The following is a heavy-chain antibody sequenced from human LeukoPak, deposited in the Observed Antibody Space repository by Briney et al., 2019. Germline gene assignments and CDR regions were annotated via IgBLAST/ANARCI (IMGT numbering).Heavy chain of an antibody. CDR3: TTGSPVEMATITSDAFDI. CDR2: IKSKTDGGTT. J-gene: IGHJ3*02. CDR1: GFTFSNAW. V-gene: IGHV3-15*07. D-gene: IGHD5-24*01. Sequence: GGSLRLSCAASGFTFSNAWMNWVRQAPGKGLEWVGRIKSKTDGGTTDYAAPVKGRFTISRDDSKTTLYLQMNSLKTEDTAVYYCTTGSPVEMATITSDAFDIWGQGTMVTVSS.